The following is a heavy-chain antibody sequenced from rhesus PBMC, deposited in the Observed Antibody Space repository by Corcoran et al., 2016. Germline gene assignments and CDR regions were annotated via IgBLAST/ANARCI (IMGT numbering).Heavy chain of an antibody. J-gene: IGHJ2*01. D-gene: IGHD5-42*01. V-gene: IGHV4S14*01. Sequence: QVQLQESGPGLVKPSETLSLTCAVSGYSISSGYYWGWIRQPPGKGLEWIGSIYGSGGGNYLNPSHQSRVTLSGDTSKNQVSLELSSVTAADTAVYYCARVGSSWSEWDTVGTEWYFDLWGPGTPITISS. CDR2: IYGSGGGN. CDR1: GYSISSGYY. CDR3: ARVGSSWSEWDTVGTEWYFDL.